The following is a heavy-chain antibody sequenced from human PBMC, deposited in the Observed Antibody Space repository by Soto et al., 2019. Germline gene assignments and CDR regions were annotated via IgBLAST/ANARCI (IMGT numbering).Heavy chain of an antibody. CDR1: GYTFTSYG. J-gene: IGHJ3*02. CDR3: ARDSQDYDILTGPDAFDI. CDR2: ISAYNGNT. V-gene: IGHV1-18*01. D-gene: IGHD3-9*01. Sequence: GASVKVSCKASGYTFTSYGISWVRQAPGQGLEWMGWISAYNGNTNYAQKLQGRVTMTTDTSTSTAYMELRSLRSDDTAVYYCARDSQDYDILTGPDAFDIWGQGTMVTVSS.